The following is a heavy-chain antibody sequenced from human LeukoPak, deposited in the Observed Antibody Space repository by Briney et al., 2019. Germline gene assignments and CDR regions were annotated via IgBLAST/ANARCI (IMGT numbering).Heavy chain of an antibody. CDR3: AKVGGMATMGAFDI. J-gene: IGHJ3*02. V-gene: IGHV3-53*01. D-gene: IGHD5-12*01. CDR2: IYSGDST. CDR1: GFSVDYSY. Sequence: GGSLRLSCAVSGFSVDYSYMTWVRQAPGKGLEWVSIIYSGDSTYYADSVKGRFTISRDNSKNTLYLQMNSLRAEDTAVYYCAKVGGMATMGAFDIWGQGTMVTVSS.